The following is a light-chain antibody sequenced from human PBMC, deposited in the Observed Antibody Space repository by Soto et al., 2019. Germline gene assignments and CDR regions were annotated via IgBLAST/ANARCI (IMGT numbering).Light chain of an antibody. CDR1: QSVSSY. CDR3: QQRSTFT. CDR2: DAS. Sequence: EIVLTQSPATLSLSPGERATLSCRASQSVSSYLVWYQQKPGQAPRLLIYDASNRATGIPARFSGSGSGTDFTLTISSLEPEDFAVYYCQQRSTFTFGQGTRLEIK. V-gene: IGKV3-11*01. J-gene: IGKJ5*01.